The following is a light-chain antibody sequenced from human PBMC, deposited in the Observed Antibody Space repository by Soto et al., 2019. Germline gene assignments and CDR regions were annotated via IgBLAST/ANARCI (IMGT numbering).Light chain of an antibody. CDR2: DAS. Sequence: DIQMTQSPSTLSASVGDRVTITCRASQSISSWLAWYQQKPGKAPKLLIYDASSLESGVPSRFSGSGSGTEFTLTISSLHPDDFATYYCQQYNSYSFSFGGGTKVEIK. CDR3: QQYNSYSFS. CDR1: QSISSW. V-gene: IGKV1-5*01. J-gene: IGKJ4*01.